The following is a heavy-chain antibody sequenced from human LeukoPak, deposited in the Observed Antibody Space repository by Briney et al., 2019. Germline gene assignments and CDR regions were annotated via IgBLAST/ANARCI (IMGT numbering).Heavy chain of an antibody. J-gene: IGHJ4*02. CDR1: GGSISSGDYY. CDR3: ARDSSGWYSDY. D-gene: IGHD6-19*01. CDR2: IYYSGST. V-gene: IGHV4-30-4*01. Sequence: SQTLSLTCTVSGGSISSGDYYWSWIRQPPGKGLEWIGYIYYSGSTYYNPSLKSRVTISVDTFKNQFSLKLSSVTAADTAVYYCARDSSGWYSDYWGQGTLVTVSS.